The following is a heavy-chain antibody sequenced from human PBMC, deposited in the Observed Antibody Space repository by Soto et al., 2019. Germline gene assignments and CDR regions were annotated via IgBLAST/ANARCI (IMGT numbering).Heavy chain of an antibody. V-gene: IGHV1-18*04. CDR1: GYTFTSYG. CDR2: ISAYNGNT. Sequence: VASVKVSCKASGYTFTSYGISWVRQAPGQGLEWMGWISAYNGNTNYAQKLQGRVTMTTDTSTSTAYMELRSLRSDDTAVYYCARRSSSSSPSYFDYWGQGTLVTVSS. CDR3: ARRSSSSSPSYFDY. J-gene: IGHJ4*02. D-gene: IGHD6-6*01.